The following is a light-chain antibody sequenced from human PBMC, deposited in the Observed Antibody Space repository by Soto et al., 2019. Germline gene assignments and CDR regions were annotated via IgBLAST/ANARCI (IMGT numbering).Light chain of an antibody. V-gene: IGLV1-40*01. J-gene: IGLJ1*01. CDR3: QSYDTSLIYV. Sequence: VLTQPPSVTGAPGQRVTISCTGSNSNIGAGYDVHWYQQLPQTAPKLLIYGNSNRPSGVPDRFSGSKSGASASLAVTGLQAEDEADYYCQSYDTSLIYVFGTGTKVTVL. CDR1: NSNIGAGYD. CDR2: GNS.